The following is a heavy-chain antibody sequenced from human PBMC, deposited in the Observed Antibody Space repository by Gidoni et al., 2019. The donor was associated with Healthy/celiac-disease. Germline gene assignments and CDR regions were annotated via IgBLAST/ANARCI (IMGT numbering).Heavy chain of an antibody. V-gene: IGHV3-66*01. Sequence: EVQLVESGGGLVQPGGSLRLSCAAAGSTVSSNYMSWVRQAPGKGLEWVSGIYSGGSTYYADSVKGRFTISRDNSKNTLYLQMNSLRAEDTAVYYCARDYYDSSGYSNGWGQGTLVTVSS. CDR1: GSTVSSNY. CDR3: ARDYYDSSGYSNG. D-gene: IGHD3-22*01. CDR2: IYSGGST. J-gene: IGHJ4*02.